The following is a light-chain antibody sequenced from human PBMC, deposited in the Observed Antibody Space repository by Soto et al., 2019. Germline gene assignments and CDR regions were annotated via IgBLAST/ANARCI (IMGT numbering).Light chain of an antibody. CDR2: DVI. CDR1: SSDIGHYNY. J-gene: IGLJ2*01. Sequence: QSALTQPRSVSGSRGQSVTITCSGTSSDIGHYNYVSWYQQHPGRAPKLIIYDVIKRPAGVPDRFSGSKTGNTASLTISGLQADDEADYYCSSYAGRYSVVFGGGT. CDR3: SSYAGRYSVV. V-gene: IGLV2-11*01.